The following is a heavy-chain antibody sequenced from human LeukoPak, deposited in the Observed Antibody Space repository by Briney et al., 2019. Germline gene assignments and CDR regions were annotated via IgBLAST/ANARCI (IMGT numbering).Heavy chain of an antibody. J-gene: IGHJ5*02. V-gene: IGHV3-7*01. Sequence: GGSLRLSCAASGFTFSSYWMSWVRQAPGKGLEWVANIKQDGSEKYYVDSVKGQFTISRDNAKNSLYLQMNSLRAEDTAVYYCAREDYYDSSGYYNWFDPWGQGTLVTVSS. CDR2: IKQDGSEK. CDR3: AREDYYDSSGYYNWFDP. CDR1: GFTFSSYW. D-gene: IGHD3-22*01.